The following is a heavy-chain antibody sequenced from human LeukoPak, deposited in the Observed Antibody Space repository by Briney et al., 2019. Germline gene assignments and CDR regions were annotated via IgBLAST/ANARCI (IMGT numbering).Heavy chain of an antibody. D-gene: IGHD1-26*01. V-gene: IGHV4-4*07. CDR3: ARDYLVGAPLDS. CDR2: MYISGST. Sequence: SETLSLTCTVSGGSISSYYWSWIRQPAGKGLEWIGRMYISGSTNYNPSLKSRVSISIDKTKNQFSLKLTSVTAADTAVYYCARDYLVGAPLDSWGQGTLVTVSS. CDR1: GGSISSYY. J-gene: IGHJ4*02.